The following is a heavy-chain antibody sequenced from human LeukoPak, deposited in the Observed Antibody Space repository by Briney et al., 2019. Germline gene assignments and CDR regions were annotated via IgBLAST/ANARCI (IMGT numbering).Heavy chain of an antibody. CDR1: GFTFSNYA. V-gene: IGHV3-23*01. D-gene: IGHD4-11*01. CDR2: ITHGGGNI. CDR3: AKDGSNYEGIDF. J-gene: IGHJ4*02. Sequence: PGGSLRLSCAASGFTFSNYAMSWVRQAPGKGLQWVSGITHGGGNIYYADFVKGRFTLSRDNSKNTLNLQMDSLSPEDTAVYYCAKDGSNYEGIDFWGQGTLVTVSS.